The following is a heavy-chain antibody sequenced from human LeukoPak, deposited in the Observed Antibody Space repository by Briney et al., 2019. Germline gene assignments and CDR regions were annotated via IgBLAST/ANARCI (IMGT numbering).Heavy chain of an antibody. V-gene: IGHV1-69*05. Sequence: SVKVSCKASGGTFSSYAISWVRQAPGQGLEWMGGIIPIFGTANYAQKFQGRVTITTDESTSTAYMELSSLRSEDTAVYYCARDARGSSSPYYFDYWGQGTLVTVSS. J-gene: IGHJ4*02. CDR1: GGTFSSYA. CDR2: IIPIFGTA. CDR3: ARDARGSSSPYYFDY. D-gene: IGHD6-13*01.